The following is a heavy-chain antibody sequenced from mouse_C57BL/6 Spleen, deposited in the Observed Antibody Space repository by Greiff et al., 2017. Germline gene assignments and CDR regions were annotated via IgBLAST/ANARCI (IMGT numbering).Heavy chain of an antibody. J-gene: IGHJ4*01. CDR3: ARKDGYYDCAMDY. V-gene: IGHV2-2*01. CDR2: IWSGGST. D-gene: IGHD2-3*01. CDR1: GFSLTSYG. Sequence: VQLQQSGPGLVQPSQSLSITCTVSGFSLTSYGVHWVRPSPGKGLEWLGVIWSGGSTDSTAAFISRLSISKDNSKSNVFFKMNSLQAEDTTIYYCARKDGYYDCAMDYWGQGTSVTVSS.